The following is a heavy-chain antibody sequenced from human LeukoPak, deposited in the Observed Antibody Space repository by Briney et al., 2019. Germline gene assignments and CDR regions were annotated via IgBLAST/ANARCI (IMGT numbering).Heavy chain of an antibody. V-gene: IGHV4-34*01. J-gene: IGHJ4*02. D-gene: IGHD5-24*01. CDR2: IHPSGIF. CDR3: SRGRDRSKAGDH. Sequence: PSETLSLTCAVYGGSCDDYYCSWLRQPPGKGLEWIGEIHPSGIFYYNSSLLSRVTISIDTSKSQFSLRLTSVTAADTAFYYCSRGRDRSKAGDHWGQGSLVTVSS. CDR1: GGSCDDYY.